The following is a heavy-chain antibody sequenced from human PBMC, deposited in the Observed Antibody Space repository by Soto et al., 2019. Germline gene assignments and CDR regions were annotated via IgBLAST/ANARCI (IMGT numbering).Heavy chain of an antibody. Sequence: GGSLRLSCAASGFTISSNAMYWVRQAPGKGLEWVSGISDRGDTTHYADSVKGRFTISRDTSKNTLYLQLNALRADDTAVYYCAKDKPGTTSFDYWGQGTLVTVSS. CDR1: GFTISSNA. CDR3: AKDKPGTTSFDY. CDR2: ISDRGDTT. V-gene: IGHV3-23*01. J-gene: IGHJ4*02. D-gene: IGHD1-1*01.